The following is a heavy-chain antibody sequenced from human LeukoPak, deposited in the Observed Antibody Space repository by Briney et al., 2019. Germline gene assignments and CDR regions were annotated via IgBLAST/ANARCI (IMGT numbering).Heavy chain of an antibody. CDR1: GGSIISHY. D-gene: IGHD5/OR15-5a*01. J-gene: IGHJ6*03. CDR3: ARGALRDFYALYYMDV. V-gene: IGHV4-59*11. CDR2: ISSGGRT. Sequence: DPSETLSLTCTVSGGSIISHYWIWIRQSPGKGLEWIGDISSGGRTGYNPSLRSRVSISLDTYRNHISLSLISVTAADTAVYFCARGALRDFYALYYMDVWGKGTTVTVSS.